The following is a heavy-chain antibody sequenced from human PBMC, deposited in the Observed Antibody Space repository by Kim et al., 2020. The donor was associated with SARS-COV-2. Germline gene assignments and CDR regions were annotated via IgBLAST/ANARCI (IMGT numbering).Heavy chain of an antibody. CDR1: GFTFSSYA. CDR3: ARSFGTAIVYYYYGMDV. V-gene: IGHV3-30-3*01. J-gene: IGHJ6*02. Sequence: GGSLRLSCAASGFTFSSYAMHWVRQAPGKGLEWVAVISYDGSNKYYADSLKGRFTISRDNSKNTLYLQMNSLRTEDTAVYYCARSFGTAIVYYYYGMDVWGQGTTVTVSS. D-gene: IGHD2-21*02. CDR2: ISYDGSNK.